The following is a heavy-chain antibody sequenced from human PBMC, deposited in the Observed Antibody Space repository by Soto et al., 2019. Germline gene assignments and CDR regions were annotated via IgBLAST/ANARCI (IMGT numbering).Heavy chain of an antibody. Sequence: QVQLQESGPGLVKPSQTLPLTCTVSGGSISSGGYYWSWIRQHPGKGLEWIGYIYYSGSTYYNPSLKRRVTISVDTSKNQFSLKLSSVTAADTAVYYCARAWGVRGKTVDYWGQGTLVTVSS. CDR2: IYYSGST. J-gene: IGHJ4*02. V-gene: IGHV4-31*03. D-gene: IGHD3-10*01. CDR3: ARAWGVRGKTVDY. CDR1: GGSISSGGYY.